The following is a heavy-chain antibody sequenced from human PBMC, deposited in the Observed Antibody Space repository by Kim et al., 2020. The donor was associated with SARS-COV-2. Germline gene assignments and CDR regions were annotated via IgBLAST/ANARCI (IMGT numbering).Heavy chain of an antibody. J-gene: IGHJ3*02. CDR3: ARHGGIGDAFDI. V-gene: IGHV4-39*01. Sequence: SHNPSLGERITISAAPSRNQFSLTLSSVTAADTAVYYCARHGGIGDAFDIWGQGTMVTVSS. D-gene: IGHD3-16*01.